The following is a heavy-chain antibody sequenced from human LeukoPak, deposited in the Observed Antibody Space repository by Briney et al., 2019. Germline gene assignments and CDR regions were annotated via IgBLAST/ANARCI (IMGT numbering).Heavy chain of an antibody. CDR3: AREGGGFDY. J-gene: IGHJ4*02. V-gene: IGHV4-4*07. D-gene: IGHD3-16*01. CDR2: IYSSGSS. CDR1: GGSISSYS. Sequence: SETLSLTCSVSGGSISSYSWSWIRQPAGKGLDWIGRIYSSGSSKFNPSLKSRVIMSVDTSKNQFSLKLTSVTAADTAVYYCAREGGGFDYWGQGTLVTVSS.